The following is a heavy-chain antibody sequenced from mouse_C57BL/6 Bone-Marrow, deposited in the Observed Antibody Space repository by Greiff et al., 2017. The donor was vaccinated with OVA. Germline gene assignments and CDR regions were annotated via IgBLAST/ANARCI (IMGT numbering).Heavy chain of an antibody. J-gene: IGHJ2*01. D-gene: IGHD2-1*01. CDR3: NIYYGNYVYFDY. CDR1: GYTFTDYE. CDR2: IDPETGGT. Sequence: VKLMESGAELVRPGASVTLSCKASGYTFTDYEMHWVKQTPVHGLEWIGAIDPETGGTAYNQKFKGKAILTADKSSSTAYMELRSLTSEDSAVYYCNIYYGNYVYFDYWGQGTTLTVSS. V-gene: IGHV1-15*01.